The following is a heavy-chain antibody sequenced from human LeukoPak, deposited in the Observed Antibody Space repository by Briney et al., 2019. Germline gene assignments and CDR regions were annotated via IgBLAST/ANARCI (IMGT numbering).Heavy chain of an antibody. CDR3: ARDSDSPQYYYGMDV. Sequence: ASVKVSCKASGYTFTGYYKHWVRQAPGQGPEWLGWINPNSGGTNYAQKFQGRVTMTRDTSISTVYMELSRLRSDDTAVYYCARDSDSPQYYYGMDVWGQGTTVTVSS. CDR1: GYTFTGYY. CDR2: INPNSGGT. V-gene: IGHV1-2*02. D-gene: IGHD1-26*01. J-gene: IGHJ6*02.